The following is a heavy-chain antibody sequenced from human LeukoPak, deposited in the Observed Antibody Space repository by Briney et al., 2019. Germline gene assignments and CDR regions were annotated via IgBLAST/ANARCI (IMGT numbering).Heavy chain of an antibody. CDR1: GYTFTGYY. CDR2: INPNSGGT. J-gene: IGHJ4*02. CDR3: ARELGSTADEVDY. Sequence: GASVKVSCKAYGYTFTGYYMHCVRQAPGQGLEWMGWINPNSGGTNYAQKFQGRVTMTRDTSISTAYMELSRLRSDDTAVYYCARELGSTADEVDYWGQGTLVTVSS. V-gene: IGHV1-2*02. D-gene: IGHD7-27*01.